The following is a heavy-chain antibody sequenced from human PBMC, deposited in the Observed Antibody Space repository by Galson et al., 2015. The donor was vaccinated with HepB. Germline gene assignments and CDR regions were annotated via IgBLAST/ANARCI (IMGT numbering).Heavy chain of an antibody. CDR2: ISAYNGNT. V-gene: IGHV1-18*01. D-gene: IGHD6-19*01. CDR1: GYTFTSYG. Sequence: SVKVSCKASGYTFTSYGISWVRQAPGRGLEWMGWISAYNGNTNYAQKLQGRVTMTTDTSTSTAYMELRSLRSDDTAVYYCAREVSGLSSWGSSGWYWGFYYYYGMDVWGQGTTVTVSS. CDR3: AREVSGLSSWGSSGWYWGFYYYYGMDV. J-gene: IGHJ6*02.